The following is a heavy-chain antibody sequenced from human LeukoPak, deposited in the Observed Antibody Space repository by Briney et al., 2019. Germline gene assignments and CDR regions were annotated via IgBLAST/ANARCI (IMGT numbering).Heavy chain of an antibody. J-gene: IGHJ3*02. V-gene: IGHV3-7*01. Sequence: GGSLRLSCAGSGFPFSSHGMNWVRQAPGKGLEWVANIKQDGSEKYYVDSVKGRFTISRDNAKNSLYLQMNSLRAEDTAVYYCARDPNRREYYDILTGYYNRAFDIWGQGTMVTVSS. CDR1: GFPFSSHG. D-gene: IGHD3-9*01. CDR3: ARDPNRREYYDILTGYYNRAFDI. CDR2: IKQDGSEK.